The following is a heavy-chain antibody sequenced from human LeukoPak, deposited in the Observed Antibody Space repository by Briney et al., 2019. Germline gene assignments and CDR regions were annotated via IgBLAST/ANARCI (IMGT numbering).Heavy chain of an antibody. CDR2: IWYDGSNK. Sequence: PGGSLRLSCAASGFTLSSYGMHWVRQAPGKGLEWVAVIWYDGSNKYYADSVKGRFTISRDNSKNTLYLQMNSLRAEDTAVYYCARDGGIAASYLDYWGQGTLVTVSS. CDR1: GFTLSSYG. D-gene: IGHD6-13*01. J-gene: IGHJ4*02. V-gene: IGHV3-33*01. CDR3: ARDGGIAASYLDY.